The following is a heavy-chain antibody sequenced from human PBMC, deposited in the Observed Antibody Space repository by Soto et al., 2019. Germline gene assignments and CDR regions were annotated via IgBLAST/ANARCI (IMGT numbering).Heavy chain of an antibody. Sequence: QVQLQESGPGPVRPSQTLSLTCTVSGGSISSGRYYWSWIRQHPGKGLEWIGYIYYSGNTYYNPSLKSRVTISGDTSKNQFSLKLTSVTAADTAVYYCASNNGFGELFYWGQGTLVTVSS. D-gene: IGHD3-10*01. CDR3: ASNNGFGELFY. CDR2: IYYSGNT. J-gene: IGHJ4*02. V-gene: IGHV4-31*03. CDR1: GGSISSGRYY.